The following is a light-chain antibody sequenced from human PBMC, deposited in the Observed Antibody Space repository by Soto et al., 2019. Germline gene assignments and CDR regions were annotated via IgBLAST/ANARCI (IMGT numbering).Light chain of an antibody. CDR1: QSISSY. J-gene: IGKJ1*01. V-gene: IGKV1-39*01. CDR3: QQSYYSWT. Sequence: DIQMTQSPSSLSASVGDRVTITCRASQSISSYLNWYQQKPGKAPKLLIYAASSLQSGVPSRFSGSGSGTDFTLTISSLQPEDFATYYCQQSYYSWTFGQGTKVDIK. CDR2: AAS.